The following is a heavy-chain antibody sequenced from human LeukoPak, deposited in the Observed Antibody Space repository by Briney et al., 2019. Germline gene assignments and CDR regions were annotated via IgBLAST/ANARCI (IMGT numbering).Heavy chain of an antibody. D-gene: IGHD6-13*01. V-gene: IGHV1-2*02. CDR1: GYTFTGYY. Sequence: ASVTVSCMASGYTFTGYYMHWVRQAPGQGLEWMGWINPNSGGTNYAQKFQGRVTMTRDTSISTAYMELSRLRSDDTAVYYCARDGIAAAGMVDYWGQGTLVTVSS. CDR2: INPNSGGT. CDR3: ARDGIAAAGMVDY. J-gene: IGHJ4*02.